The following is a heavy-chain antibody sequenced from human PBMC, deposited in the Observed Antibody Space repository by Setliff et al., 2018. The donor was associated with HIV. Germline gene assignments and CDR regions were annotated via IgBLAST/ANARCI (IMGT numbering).Heavy chain of an antibody. J-gene: IGHJ3*02. V-gene: IGHV3-30*02. CDR3: AKDFGYSSGWYLVSGTFDI. D-gene: IGHD6-19*01. Sequence: GGSLRLSCAASGFTFSSYGMHWVRQAPGKGLEWVAFIRYDGRNEYYADSVQGRVTISRDNSKNTLYLQMNSLRPEDTAVYYCAKDFGYSSGWYLVSGTFDIWGQGTMVTVSS. CDR2: IRYDGRNE. CDR1: GFTFSSYG.